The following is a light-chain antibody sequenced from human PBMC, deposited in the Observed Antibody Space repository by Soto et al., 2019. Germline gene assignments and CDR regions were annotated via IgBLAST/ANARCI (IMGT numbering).Light chain of an antibody. CDR1: SSNIGSNY. J-gene: IGLJ1*01. CDR2: SNN. V-gene: IGLV1-47*02. CDR3: AAWDDSLSGSYV. Sequence: QSVLTQPPSASGTPGQRVTISCSGSSSNIGSNYVYWYQQLPGTAPKLLIYSNNQRPSGVPDRFSGSKSGTSASLAISGLRSEDEADYYCAAWDDSLSGSYVFGTGTKVT.